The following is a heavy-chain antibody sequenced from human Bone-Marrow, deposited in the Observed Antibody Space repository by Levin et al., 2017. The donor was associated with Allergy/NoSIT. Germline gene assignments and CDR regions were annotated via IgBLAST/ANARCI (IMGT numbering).Heavy chain of an antibody. CDR1: GYTFTSYD. Sequence: VASVKVSCKASGYTFTSYDINWVRQATGQGLEWMGWMNPNSGNTGYAQKFQGRVTMTGNTFKTTAYMELSSPRSEDTAVYYCARVVAGTYAGYGYWGQGTLVTVSS. CDR3: ARVVAGTYAGYGY. D-gene: IGHD6-19*01. CDR2: MNPNSGNT. V-gene: IGHV1-8*01. J-gene: IGHJ4*02.